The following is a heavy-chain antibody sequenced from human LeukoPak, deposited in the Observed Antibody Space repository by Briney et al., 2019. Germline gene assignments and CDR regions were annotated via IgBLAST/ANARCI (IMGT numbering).Heavy chain of an antibody. Sequence: VSVKVSCKASGYTFTGYYMHWVRQAPGQGLEWMGWINPNSGGTNYAQKFQGRVTMTRDTSISTAYMELSGLRSDDTAVYYCARDYYDSSGYFVGLLGAFDIWGQGTMVTVSS. CDR3: ARDYYDSSGYFVGLLGAFDI. CDR1: GYTFTGYY. V-gene: IGHV1-2*02. J-gene: IGHJ3*02. CDR2: INPNSGGT. D-gene: IGHD3-22*01.